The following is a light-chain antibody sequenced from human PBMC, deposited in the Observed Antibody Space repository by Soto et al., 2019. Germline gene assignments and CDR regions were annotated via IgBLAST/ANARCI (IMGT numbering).Light chain of an antibody. CDR3: QQSYSIPET. J-gene: IGKJ1*01. CDR2: DAS. V-gene: IGKV1-39*01. Sequence: DIQMIQSPSSLSASVGDRVTITCRASQSISNYLNWYQQKPGKAPKLLIYDASTLQSGVPSRFGGSGSGTDFTLTISSLPPEDFATYYCQQSYSIPETFGQGTKVEIK. CDR1: QSISNY.